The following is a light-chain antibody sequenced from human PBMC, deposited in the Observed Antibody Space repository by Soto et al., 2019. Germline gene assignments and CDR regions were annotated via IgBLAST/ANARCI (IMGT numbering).Light chain of an antibody. CDR1: SSDVGGYNY. CDR2: EVS. V-gene: IGLV2-14*01. Sequence: QSALAQPASVSGSPGQSITISCTGTSSDVGGYNYVSWYQQHPGKAPKLMIYEVSNRPSGVSNRFSGSKSGNTASLTISGLQAEDEADYYCCSYAGSRTFLYVFGTGTKVTVL. J-gene: IGLJ1*01. CDR3: CSYAGSRTFLYV.